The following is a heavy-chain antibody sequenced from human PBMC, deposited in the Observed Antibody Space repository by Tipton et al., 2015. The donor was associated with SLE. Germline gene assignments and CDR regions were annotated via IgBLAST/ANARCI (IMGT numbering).Heavy chain of an antibody. CDR3: ARGGGYNFFDY. Sequence: TLSLTCTVSGGSITPHYWSWIRQPPGKGLEWIGCVYYSGTTNYNPSLESRVTISVDTSKNRVSLRLSSVTAADTAVYYCARGGGYNFFDYWGQGTLVTVSS. CDR2: VYYSGTT. D-gene: IGHD5-24*01. V-gene: IGHV4-59*08. CDR1: GGSITPHY. J-gene: IGHJ4*02.